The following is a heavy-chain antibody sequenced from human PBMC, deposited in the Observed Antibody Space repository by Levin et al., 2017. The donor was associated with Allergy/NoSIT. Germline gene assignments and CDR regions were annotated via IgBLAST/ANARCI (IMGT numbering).Heavy chain of an antibody. V-gene: IGHV1-69*06. D-gene: IGHD3-10*01. CDR3: AREGFYYGSGSYYKNAFDI. Sequence: SVKVSCKASGGTFSSYAISWVRQAPGQGLEWMGGIIPIFGTANYAQKFQGRVTITADKSTSTAYMELSSLRSEDTAVYYCAREGFYYGSGSYYKNAFDIWGQGTMVTVSS. CDR2: IIPIFGTA. CDR1: GGTFSSYA. J-gene: IGHJ3*02.